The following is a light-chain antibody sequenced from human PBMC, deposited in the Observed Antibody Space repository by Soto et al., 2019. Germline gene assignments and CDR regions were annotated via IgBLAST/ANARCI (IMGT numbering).Light chain of an antibody. V-gene: IGLV3-27*01. CDR3: YCATDNTRV. Sequence: SYELTQPSSVSVSPGQTARIACSGDALAKTYSRWFQQKPGQAPVLVIYKDTEWPSGIPERFSASSSGTTVTLTISGAQIEDEADYYCYCATDNTRVFGGGTKLTVL. CDR1: ALAKTY. J-gene: IGLJ2*01. CDR2: KDT.